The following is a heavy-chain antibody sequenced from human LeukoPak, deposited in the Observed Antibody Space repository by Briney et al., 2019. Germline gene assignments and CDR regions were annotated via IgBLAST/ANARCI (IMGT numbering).Heavy chain of an antibody. CDR1: GGSISSSSYY. V-gene: IGHV4-39*01. J-gene: IGHJ6*02. CDR2: IYYSGST. Sequence: SETLSLTCTVSGGSISSSSYYWGWIRQPPGKGLEWIGSIYYSGSTYYNPSLKSRVTISVDTSKNQFSLKLSSVTAADTAVYYCAGPFLGYCSGGSCPKTYYYYGMDVWGQGTTVTVSS. D-gene: IGHD2-15*01. CDR3: AGPFLGYCSGGSCPKTYYYYGMDV.